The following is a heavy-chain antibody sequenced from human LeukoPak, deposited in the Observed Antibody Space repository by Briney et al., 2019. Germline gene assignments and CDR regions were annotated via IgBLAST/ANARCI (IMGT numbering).Heavy chain of an antibody. CDR3: ATGGGDS. CDR1: GSTFSNSW. CDR2: IKEDGSGK. Sequence: QSGGSLRLSCAASGSTFSNSWMSWVRQAPGKGLEWVAMIKEDGSGKYYVDSVKGRFTISRDNAKKSLYLQMNSLRAEDASVYYCATGGGDSWGQGTLVTVSS. D-gene: IGHD3-16*01. V-gene: IGHV3-7*01. J-gene: IGHJ4*02.